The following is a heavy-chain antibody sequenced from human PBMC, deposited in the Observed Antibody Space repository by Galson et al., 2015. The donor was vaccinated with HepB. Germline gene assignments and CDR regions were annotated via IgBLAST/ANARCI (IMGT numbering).Heavy chain of an antibody. CDR2: INTNTGNP. J-gene: IGHJ6*02. V-gene: IGHV7-4-1*02. Sequence: SVKVSCKASGNSFNSFAMNWVRQAPGQGLEWMGWINTNTGNPTYAQGFTGRFVFSLDTSVKTAYLQINRLKVDDTAVYVCVNPSRRQGTMIVPMDVWGPGTTVAVSS. CDR1: GNSFNSFA. CDR3: VNPSRRQGTMIVPMDV. D-gene: IGHD3-22*01.